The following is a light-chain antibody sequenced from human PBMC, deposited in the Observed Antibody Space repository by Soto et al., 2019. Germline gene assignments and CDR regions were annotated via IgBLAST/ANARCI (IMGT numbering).Light chain of an antibody. Sequence: EIVMTQSPATLSVSPGERVTLSCRASQSISSILAWYQQKPGQAPRLLIYGAFTRATGIPARFSGSGSGTEFTLTISSLEPEDFAVYYCQQRNSWPPPTFGGGTRVEI. CDR3: QQRNSWPPPT. CDR2: GAF. CDR1: QSISSI. J-gene: IGKJ4*01. V-gene: IGKV3-15*01.